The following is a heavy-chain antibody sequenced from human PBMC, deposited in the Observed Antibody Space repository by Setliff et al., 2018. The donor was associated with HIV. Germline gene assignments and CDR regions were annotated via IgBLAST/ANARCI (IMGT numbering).Heavy chain of an antibody. J-gene: IGHJ6*02. D-gene: IGHD4-17*01. CDR2: INPNSGNI. CDR3: ARGSFFGDYGNYYCYALDV. CDR1: GYTFTSYD. Sequence: ASVKVSCKASGYTFTSYDINWVRQAAGQGLEWMAWINPNSGNIDYAQKFQGRVTMTKNTSISTAYLELSSLRSEDTAVYYCARGSFFGDYGNYYCYALDVWGQGTTVTVSS. V-gene: IGHV1-8*01.